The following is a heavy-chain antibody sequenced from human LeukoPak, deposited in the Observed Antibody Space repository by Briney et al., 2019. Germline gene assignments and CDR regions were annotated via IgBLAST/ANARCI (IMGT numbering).Heavy chain of an antibody. Sequence: SETLSLTCTVSGGSISSYYWSWIRQPPGKGLEWIGYTYYSGSTNYNPSLKSRVTISVDTSKNQFSLKLSSVTAADTAVYYCARQFPRGYSFNGVILNYFDYWGQGTLVTVSS. CDR3: ARQFPRGYSFNGVILNYFDY. CDR2: TYYSGST. CDR1: GGSISSYY. J-gene: IGHJ4*02. V-gene: IGHV4-59*08. D-gene: IGHD5-18*01.